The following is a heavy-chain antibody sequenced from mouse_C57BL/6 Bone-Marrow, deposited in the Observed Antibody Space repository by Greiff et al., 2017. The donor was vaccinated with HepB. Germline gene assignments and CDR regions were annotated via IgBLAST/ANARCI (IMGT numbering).Heavy chain of an antibody. V-gene: IGHV3-6*01. CDR3: ARSPFAYYSNLFAY. CDR2: ISYDGSN. Sequence: EVKLEESGPGLVKPSQSLSLTCSVTGYSITSGYYWNWIRQFPGNKLEWMGYISYDGSNNYNPSLKNRISITRDTSKNQFFLKLNSVTTEDTATYYCARSPFAYYSNLFAYWGQGTLVTVSA. J-gene: IGHJ3*01. CDR1: GYSITSGYY. D-gene: IGHD2-5*01.